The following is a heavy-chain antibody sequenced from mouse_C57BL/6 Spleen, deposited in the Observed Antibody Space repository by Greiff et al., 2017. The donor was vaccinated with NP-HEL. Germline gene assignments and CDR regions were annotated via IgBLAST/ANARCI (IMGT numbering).Heavy chain of an antibody. CDR1: GFSLTSYG. CDR2: IWRGGST. Sequence: VQLQQSGPGLVQPSQSLSITCTVSGFSLTSYGVHWVRQSPGKGLEWLGVIWRGGSTDYNAAFISSLSISTDNSKSQVFFKMNSLQADDTAIYDCARSLSVTTVVYFDYWGQGTTLTVSA. J-gene: IGHJ2*01. V-gene: IGHV2-2*01. D-gene: IGHD1-1*01. CDR3: ARSLSVTTVVYFDY.